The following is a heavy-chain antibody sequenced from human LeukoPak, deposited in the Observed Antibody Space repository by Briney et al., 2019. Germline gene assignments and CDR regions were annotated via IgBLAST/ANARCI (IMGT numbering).Heavy chain of an antibody. Sequence: GASVKVSCKASGYTFTSYAMHWVRQAPGQRLEWMGWINAGNGNTKYSQKFQGRVTITRDTSASTAYMELSSLRSEDTAVYYCATEYCSGGSCYPDWGQGTLVTVSS. CDR1: GYTFTSYA. J-gene: IGHJ4*02. D-gene: IGHD2-15*01. CDR2: INAGNGNT. CDR3: ATEYCSGGSCYPD. V-gene: IGHV1-3*01.